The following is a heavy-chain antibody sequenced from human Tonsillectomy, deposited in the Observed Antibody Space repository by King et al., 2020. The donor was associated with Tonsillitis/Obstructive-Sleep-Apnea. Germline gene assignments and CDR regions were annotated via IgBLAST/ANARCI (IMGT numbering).Heavy chain of an antibody. CDR1: GGSISSYY. V-gene: IGHV4-59*01. CDR3: AREAEYGGNHYDY. J-gene: IGHJ4*02. D-gene: IGHD4-23*01. CDR2: IYYSGST. Sequence: QLQESGPGLVKPSETLSLTCTVSGGSISSYYWSWIRQPPGKGLEWIGYIYYSGSTNYNPSLKSRVTISVDTSKNQFSLKLSSVTAADTAVYYCAREAEYGGNHYDYWGQGTLVTVSS.